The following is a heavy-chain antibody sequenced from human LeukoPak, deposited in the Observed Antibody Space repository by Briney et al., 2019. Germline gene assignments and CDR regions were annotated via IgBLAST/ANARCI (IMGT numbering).Heavy chain of an antibody. J-gene: IGHJ4*02. CDR1: GLTVSSNY. D-gene: IGHD1-26*01. CDR2: IYSGGTI. CDR3: AAVGSSIY. Sequence: GGSLRLSCAVSGLTVSSNYMTWVRQPPGKGLEWVSVIYSGGTIYYADSVKGRFTISRDNSKNTLFLQMDSLRAEDTAAYYCAAVGSSIYWGQGTLVTVSS. V-gene: IGHV3-53*01.